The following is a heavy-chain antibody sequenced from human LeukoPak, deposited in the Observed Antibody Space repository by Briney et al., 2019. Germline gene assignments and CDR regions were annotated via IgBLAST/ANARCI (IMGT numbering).Heavy chain of an antibody. CDR2: IYTSGST. CDR1: GGSISSYY. Sequence: SETLSLTCTVSGGSISSYYWSWIRQPAGKGLEWIGRIYTSGSTNYNPSLKSRVTISVDTPKNQFSLKLNSVTAADTAVYYCVGTGTSVSTGAGTFHIWGQGTMVTVSS. J-gene: IGHJ3*02. CDR3: VGTGTSVSTGAGTFHI. V-gene: IGHV4-4*07. D-gene: IGHD5/OR15-5a*01.